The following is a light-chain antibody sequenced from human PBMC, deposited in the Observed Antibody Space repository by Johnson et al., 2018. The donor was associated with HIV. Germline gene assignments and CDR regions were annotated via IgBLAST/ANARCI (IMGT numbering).Light chain of an antibody. J-gene: IGLJ1*01. CDR3: GTWDSSLGV. Sequence: HSVLTQPPSVSAAPGQTVTISCSGSSSNIVNNYVSWYQQLPGTAPKLLIYDNNKRPSGIPDRFSGSKSGTSATLGITGLQTGDEADYYCGTWDSSLGVFGTGTKVTVL. CDR2: DNN. V-gene: IGLV1-51*01. CDR1: SSNIVNNY.